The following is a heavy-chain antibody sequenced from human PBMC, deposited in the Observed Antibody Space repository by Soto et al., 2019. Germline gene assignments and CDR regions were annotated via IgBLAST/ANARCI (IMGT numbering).Heavy chain of an antibody. V-gene: IGHV3-9*01. Sequence: GGSLRLSCAASGFTFDDYAMHWVRQAPGKGLEWVSGISWNSGSIGYVDSVKGRFTISRDNAKNSLYLQMNSLRAEDTALYYCAKVGYSSGWYDLGDAFDIWGQGTMVTVSS. D-gene: IGHD6-19*01. CDR2: ISWNSGSI. J-gene: IGHJ3*02. CDR1: GFTFDDYA. CDR3: AKVGYSSGWYDLGDAFDI.